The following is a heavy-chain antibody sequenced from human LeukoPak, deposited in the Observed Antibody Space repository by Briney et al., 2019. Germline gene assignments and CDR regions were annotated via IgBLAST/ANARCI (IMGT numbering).Heavy chain of an antibody. J-gene: IGHJ5*02. CDR1: GGTFSSYA. CDR3: AKGGGSYVSVHWFDP. CDR2: IIPIFGTA. V-gene: IGHV1-69*05. D-gene: IGHD1-26*01. Sequence: GASVKVSCKASGGTFSSYAISWVRQAPGQGLEWMGGIIPIFGTANYAQKFQGRVTITTDESTSTAYMELSSLRSEGTAVYYCAKGGGSYVSVHWFDPWGQGTLVTVSS.